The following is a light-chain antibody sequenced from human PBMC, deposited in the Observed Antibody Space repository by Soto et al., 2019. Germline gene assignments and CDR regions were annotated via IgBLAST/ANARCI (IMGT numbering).Light chain of an antibody. CDR3: QQTNKFPLT. CDR2: STS. Sequence: DIQMTQSPSSVSASVGDRVTFTCRASQYVSNWLAWYQQKPGEAPKPLIYSTSKLRNEVPSRFSGSGSGTDFTLTISSLQPEDSATYYCQQTNKFPLTFGGGTKVEIK. J-gene: IGKJ4*01. V-gene: IGKV1-12*01. CDR1: QYVSNW.